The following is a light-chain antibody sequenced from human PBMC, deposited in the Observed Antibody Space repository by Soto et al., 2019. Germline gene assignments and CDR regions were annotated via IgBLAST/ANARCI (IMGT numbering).Light chain of an antibody. CDR1: SGDVGSYNL. CDR2: EGS. CDR3: CSYAGSDV. V-gene: IGLV2-23*01. J-gene: IGLJ1*01. Sequence: QSVLTQPASVSGSPGQSITISCTGTSGDVGSYNLVSWYQQHPGKAPKLMIYEGSKRPSGVSSRFSGSKSGNTASLTISGLQAEDEADYYCCSYAGSDVFGTGTKVTVL.